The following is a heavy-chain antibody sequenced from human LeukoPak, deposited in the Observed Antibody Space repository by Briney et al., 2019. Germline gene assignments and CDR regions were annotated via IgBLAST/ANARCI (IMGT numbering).Heavy chain of an antibody. CDR2: ISPILGIA. CDR3: AREGSVGVAGLGYY. J-gene: IGHJ4*02. V-gene: IGHV1-69*04. D-gene: IGHD6-19*01. Sequence: ASVKVSCKASGGTFSNYGISWVRQAPGQGLEWMGRISPILGIASHAQKFQGRVTVTADKSTSTAYMEMSSLRSDDTAVYYCAREGSVGVAGLGYYWGQGTLVTVSS. CDR1: GGTFSNYG.